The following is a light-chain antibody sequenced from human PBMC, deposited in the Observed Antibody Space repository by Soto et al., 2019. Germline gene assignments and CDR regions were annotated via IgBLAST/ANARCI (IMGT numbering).Light chain of an antibody. CDR1: QNIDSW. CDR2: KAS. V-gene: IGKV1-5*03. CDR3: QQYYSYAYT. Sequence: DIQMTKSPSTLSASVGDRVTITCRASQNIDSWLAWYQQKPGKAPNVLIYKASSLQSGVPSRFSGSGSGTDFTLTISCLQSEDFATYYCQQYYSYAYTFGQGTRLEI. J-gene: IGKJ5*01.